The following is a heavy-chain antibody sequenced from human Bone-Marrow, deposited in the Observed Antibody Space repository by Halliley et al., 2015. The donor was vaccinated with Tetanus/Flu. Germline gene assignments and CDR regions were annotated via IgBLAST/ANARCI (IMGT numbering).Heavy chain of an antibody. V-gene: IGHV4-59*01. CDR3: ARVMDRVDAFDI. J-gene: IGHJ3*02. CDR2: IHYSGST. Sequence: TLSLTCTVSGDFINNYYWTWTRQPPGKGLEWIGYIHYSGSTNYNPSLESRVTFSVDTSKNQFSLRLTSVTAADTAVYFCARVMDRVDAFDIWGQGTMVTVSS. CDR1: GDFINNYY.